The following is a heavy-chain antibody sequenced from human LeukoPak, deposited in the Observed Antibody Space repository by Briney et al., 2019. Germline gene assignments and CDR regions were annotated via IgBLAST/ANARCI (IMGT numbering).Heavy chain of an antibody. CDR3: ARIEWEGPHPTLNY. D-gene: IGHD1-26*01. V-gene: IGHV3-48*02. J-gene: IGHJ4*02. CDR2: ISGTSSTM. CDR1: GFTFSTYS. Sequence: GPLRLSCVASGFTFSTYSMNWVRQAPGKGLDWVSYISGTSSTMHYADSVKGRFTISRDNAKNSLFLQMNSLRDEDTAVYYCARIEWEGPHPTLNYWGQGTLVTVSS.